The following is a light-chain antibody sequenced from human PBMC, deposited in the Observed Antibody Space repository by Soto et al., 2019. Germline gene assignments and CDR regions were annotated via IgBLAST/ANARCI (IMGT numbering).Light chain of an antibody. CDR2: DAA. J-gene: IGKJ4*01. CDR1: QYISNY. Sequence: DIQITQSPSSLSADVADRVKITCQSSQYISNYLNWYQQKPGKAPKLLIYDAANLETGVPSRFSGSGSGTDFTFIISSLQTEDIAIYYCKRYDNVPLTFGGGTKVDIK. V-gene: IGKV1-33*01. CDR3: KRYDNVPLT.